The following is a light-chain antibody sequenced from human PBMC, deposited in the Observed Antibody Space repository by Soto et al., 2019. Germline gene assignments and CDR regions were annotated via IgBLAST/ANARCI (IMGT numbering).Light chain of an antibody. CDR3: AAWDDSLNGVV. CDR2: NND. Sequence: QPVLTQPPSASGTPGQRVTISCSGSSSNIGSNTVNWYQQLPGSAPKLLIYNNDRRPSGVPDRFSGSKSGTSASLAISGLQSEDEADYYCAAWDDSLNGVVFGGGTKVTVL. V-gene: IGLV1-44*01. J-gene: IGLJ3*02. CDR1: SSNIGSNT.